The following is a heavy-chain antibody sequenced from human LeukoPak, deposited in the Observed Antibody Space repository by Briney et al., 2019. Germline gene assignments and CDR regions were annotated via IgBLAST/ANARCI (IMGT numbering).Heavy chain of an antibody. Sequence: SVKVSFKASGGTFSSYAISWVRQAPGQGLEWMGRIIPILGIANYAQKFQGRVTITADKSTSTAYMELSRLRSEDTAVYYCARDSSRRLYYYYGMDVWGQGTTVTVSS. CDR3: ARDSSRRLYYYYGMDV. CDR2: IIPILGIA. D-gene: IGHD6-6*01. J-gene: IGHJ6*02. CDR1: GGTFSSYA. V-gene: IGHV1-69*04.